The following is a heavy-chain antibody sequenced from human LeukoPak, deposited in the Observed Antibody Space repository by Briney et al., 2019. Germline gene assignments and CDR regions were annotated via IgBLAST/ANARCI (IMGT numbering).Heavy chain of an antibody. CDR1: GGSISSYY. J-gene: IGHJ4*02. CDR3: ARGNIPTDY. CDR2: IYFTGGT. V-gene: IGHV4-59*01. D-gene: IGHD2-2*02. Sequence: SETLSLTCTVSGGSISSYYWSWIRQPPGKGLEWIGYIYFTGGTSYNPSLKSRVTISVDTSKNQFSLRLSSVTAADTAVYYCARGNIPTDYWGQGTLVTVSS.